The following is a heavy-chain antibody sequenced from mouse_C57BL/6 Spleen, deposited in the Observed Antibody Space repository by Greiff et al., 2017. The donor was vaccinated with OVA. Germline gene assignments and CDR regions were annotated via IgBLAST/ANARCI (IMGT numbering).Heavy chain of an antibody. V-gene: IGHV1-26*01. CDR3: ASIYDGYYGLGYAMDY. D-gene: IGHD2-3*01. J-gene: IGHJ4*01. Sequence: VQLQQSGPELVKPGASVKISCKASGYTFTDYYMNWVKQSHGKSLEWIGDINPNNGGTSYNQKFKGKATLTVDKSSSTAYMELRSLTSEDSAVYYCASIYDGYYGLGYAMDYWGQGTSVTVSS. CDR1: GYTFTDYY. CDR2: INPNNGGT.